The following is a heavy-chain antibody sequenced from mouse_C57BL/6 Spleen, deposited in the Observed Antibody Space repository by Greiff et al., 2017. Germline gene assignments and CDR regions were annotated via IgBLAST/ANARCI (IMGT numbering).Heavy chain of an antibody. CDR3: ARSEFRGRDSNFDY. D-gene: IGHD2-5*01. CDR1: GYAFSSYW. Sequence: QVQLQQSGAELVKPGASVKISCKASGYAFSSYWMNWVKQRPGKGLEWIGQIYPGDGDTNYNGKFKGKATLTADKSSSTAYMQLSSLTSEDSAVYFCARSEFRGRDSNFDYWGQGTTLTVSS. CDR2: IYPGDGDT. V-gene: IGHV1-80*01. J-gene: IGHJ2*01.